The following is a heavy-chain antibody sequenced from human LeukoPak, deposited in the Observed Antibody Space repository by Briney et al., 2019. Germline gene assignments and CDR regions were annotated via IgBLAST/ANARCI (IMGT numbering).Heavy chain of an antibody. CDR1: GGSISSSSYY. Sequence: PSETLSLTCTVSGGSISSSSYYRGWIRQPPGKGLEWIGSIYYSGSTYYNPSLKSRVTISVDTSKNQFSLKLSSVTAADTAVYYCARHVGWLQPFDYWGQGTLVTVSS. D-gene: IGHD5-24*01. J-gene: IGHJ4*02. CDR2: IYYSGST. CDR3: ARHVGWLQPFDY. V-gene: IGHV4-39*01.